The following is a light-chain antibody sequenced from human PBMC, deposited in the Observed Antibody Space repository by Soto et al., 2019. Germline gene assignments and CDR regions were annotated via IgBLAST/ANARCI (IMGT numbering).Light chain of an antibody. CDR1: QSVSSSY. V-gene: IGKV3-20*01. CDR3: QQYGSSPRVT. Sequence: EMMLTLAAGTLSLSPGERATLSCRASQSVSSSYLAWYQQKPGQAPRLLIYGASSRATGIPDRFSGSGSGTDFTLTISRLEPEDFAVYYCQQYGSSPRVTFGQGTRLEIK. J-gene: IGKJ5*01. CDR2: GAS.